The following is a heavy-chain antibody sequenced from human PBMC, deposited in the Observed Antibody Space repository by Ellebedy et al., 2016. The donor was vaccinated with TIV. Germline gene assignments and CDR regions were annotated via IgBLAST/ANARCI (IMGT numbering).Heavy chain of an antibody. Sequence: GESLKISCAASGFTFSSYSMNWVRQAPGQGLAWVSYISSSSSTIYYADSVKGRFTISRDNAKNSLYLQMNSLRAEDTAVYYCARENWYNDYWGQGTLVTVSS. CDR2: ISSSSSTI. CDR3: ARENWYNDY. D-gene: IGHD1/OR15-1a*01. CDR1: GFTFSSYS. J-gene: IGHJ4*02. V-gene: IGHV3-48*01.